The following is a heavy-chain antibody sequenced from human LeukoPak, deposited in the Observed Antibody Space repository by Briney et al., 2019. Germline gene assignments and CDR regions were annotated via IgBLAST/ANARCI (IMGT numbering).Heavy chain of an antibody. CDR2: ISVYNGNR. CDR3: ARDSSGLYYYYGMDV. Sequence: ASVKVSCKASGYTFNSYGITWVRQAPGQGLEWMAWISVYNGNRRYAQNFQGRVTLTTDKTTTTAYMELTSLRSDDTATYYCARDSSGLYYYYGMDVWGQGTTVTVSS. V-gene: IGHV1-18*01. D-gene: IGHD3-22*01. CDR1: GYTFNSYG. J-gene: IGHJ6*02.